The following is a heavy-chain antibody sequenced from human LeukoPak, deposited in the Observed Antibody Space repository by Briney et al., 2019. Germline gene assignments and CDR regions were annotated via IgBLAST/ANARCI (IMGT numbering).Heavy chain of an antibody. D-gene: IGHD3-3*01. Sequence: GGSLRLSCAASGFTFSSYGMHWVRQAPGKGLVWVSRINSDGSSTSYADSVKGRFTISRDNAKNTLYLQMNSLRAEDTAVYYCARGPFEITVFGVVTGGNWFDPWGQGTLVTVSS. CDR1: GFTFSSYG. V-gene: IGHV3-74*01. J-gene: IGHJ5*02. CDR3: ARGPFEITVFGVVTGGNWFDP. CDR2: INSDGSST.